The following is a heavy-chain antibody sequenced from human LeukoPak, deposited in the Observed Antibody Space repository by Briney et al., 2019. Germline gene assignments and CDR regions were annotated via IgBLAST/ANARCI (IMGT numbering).Heavy chain of an antibody. CDR3: ATDDRRLEAFDI. Sequence: SETLTLTCTVSGDSFSSVTDYWSWIRPPQGKGLEWIASGDHSGGTYYNPSLESRAAISADMSKNQFSLKLSSMTAAAPAVYFCATDDRRLEAFDIWGQGTMVTVSS. D-gene: IGHD3-22*01. CDR2: GDHSGGT. CDR1: GDSFSSVTDY. V-gene: IGHV4-39*07. J-gene: IGHJ3*02.